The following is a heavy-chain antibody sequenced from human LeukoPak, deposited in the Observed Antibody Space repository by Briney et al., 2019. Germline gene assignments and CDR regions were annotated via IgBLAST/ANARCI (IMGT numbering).Heavy chain of an antibody. Sequence: GASVKVSCKASGYTFTSYYMHWVRQAPGQGLEWMGIINPSGGSTSYAQKFQGRVTMTRDTSTSTVYMELSSLRSEDTAVYYCARVEYIYDRKTLFDYWGQGTLVTVSS. CDR1: GYTFTSYY. V-gene: IGHV1-46*01. CDR3: ARVEYIYDRKTLFDY. CDR2: INPSGGST. D-gene: IGHD3-22*01. J-gene: IGHJ4*02.